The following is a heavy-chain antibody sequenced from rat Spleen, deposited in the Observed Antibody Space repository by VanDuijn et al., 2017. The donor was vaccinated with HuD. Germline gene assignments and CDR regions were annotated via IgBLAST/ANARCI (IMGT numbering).Heavy chain of an antibody. J-gene: IGHJ2*01. V-gene: IGHV5-31*01. D-gene: IGHD1-11*01. CDR2: IPNGGPNT. CDR3: TTVPLRRVFDY. CDR1: GFTFNTYW. Sequence: EVQLVESGGGLVQPGRSMKLSCAASGFTFNTYWMTWIRQAPGKGLEWVASIPNGGPNTYYSDSVKDRFTISRDNAKSTLYLQMDSLRSEDTATYYCTTVPLRRVFDYWGQEVMVTVSS.